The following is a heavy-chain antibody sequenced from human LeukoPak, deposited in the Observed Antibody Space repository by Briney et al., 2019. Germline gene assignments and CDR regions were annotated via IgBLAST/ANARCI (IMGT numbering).Heavy chain of an antibody. CDR2: FDPEDGET. D-gene: IGHD6-19*01. Sequence: ASVKVSCKVSGYTLTELSMHWVRQAPGKGLEWMGGFDPEDGETIYAQKFQGRVTMTEDKSTDTAYMELSSLRSEDTAVYYCATDNDSSGWYFPANWGQGTLVTVSS. V-gene: IGHV1-24*01. J-gene: IGHJ4*02. CDR1: GYTLTELS. CDR3: ATDNDSSGWYFPAN.